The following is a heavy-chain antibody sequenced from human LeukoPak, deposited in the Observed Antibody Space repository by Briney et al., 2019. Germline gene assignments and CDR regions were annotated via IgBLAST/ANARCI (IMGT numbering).Heavy chain of an antibody. CDR1: GFTFSDYY. CDR2: ISSSGSTI. CDR3: AREPISPYGDNYYYYYYMDV. D-gene: IGHD4-17*01. V-gene: IGHV3-11*04. Sequence: GGSLRLSCAASGFTFSDYYMSWIRQAPGKGLEWVSYISSSGSTIYYADSVKGRFTISRDNAKNSLYLQMNSLRAEDTAVYYCAREPISPYGDNYYYYYYMDVWGKGTTVTVSS. J-gene: IGHJ6*03.